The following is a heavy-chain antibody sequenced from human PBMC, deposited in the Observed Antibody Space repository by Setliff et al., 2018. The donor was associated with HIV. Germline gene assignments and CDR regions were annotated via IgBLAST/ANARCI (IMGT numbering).Heavy chain of an antibody. CDR3: ARPRVFDSFDV. J-gene: IGHJ3*01. Sequence: ASVKVSCKAGGYMMFGYKMSWLRQAPGQGLEWIGRISPNNGAAEYAPKFQGRVIMTLDTSISTAYLEIPRLTSDDAAVYYCARPRVFDSFDVWGQGTMVTVSS. CDR1: GYMMFGYK. CDR2: ISPNNGAA. V-gene: IGHV1-2*06.